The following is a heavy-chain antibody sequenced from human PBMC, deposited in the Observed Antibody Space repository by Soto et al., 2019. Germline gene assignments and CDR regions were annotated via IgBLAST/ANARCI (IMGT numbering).Heavy chain of an antibody. V-gene: IGHV3-30*18. CDR2: ISYDGSNK. D-gene: IGHD2-2*01. CDR3: AKDVVPAAYYYYYMDV. CDR1: GFTFSSYG. Sequence: QVQLVESGGGVVQPGRSLRLSCAASGFTFSSYGMHWVRQAPGKGLEWVALISYDGSNKYYADSVKGRFTISRDDSKNTLYLQMNSLRAEDTVVYYCAKDVVPAAYYYYYMDVWGKGTTVTVSS. J-gene: IGHJ6*03.